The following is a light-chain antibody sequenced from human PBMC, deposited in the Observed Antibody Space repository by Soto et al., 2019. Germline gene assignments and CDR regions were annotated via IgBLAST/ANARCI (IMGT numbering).Light chain of an antibody. CDR2: WAS. Sequence: DIVMTQSPDSLAVSLGERATINCKSSQSVLYSSNNKNFLAWYQQKSGKPPKLLIYWASTRESGVPDRFSGSGSGTDFTLTISSLQAEDVAVYFCQQYYSSPQTFGQGTKLEIK. V-gene: IGKV4-1*01. CDR1: QSVLYSSNNKNF. CDR3: QQYYSSPQT. J-gene: IGKJ2*01.